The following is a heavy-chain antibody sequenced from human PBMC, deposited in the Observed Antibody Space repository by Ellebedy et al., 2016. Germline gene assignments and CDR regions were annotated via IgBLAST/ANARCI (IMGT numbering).Heavy chain of an antibody. J-gene: IGHJ3*01. CDR1: GFSVTSND. CDR3: VTRHNGAFDF. D-gene: IGHD1-14*01. Sequence: GGSLRLXXAASGFSVTSNDMSWVRQAPGKGLELVSLIYGGGTSYYAESVKGRFTISRDNSKKTLYLQMSGLGAEDTAVYYCVTRHNGAFDFWGQGTMVTVSS. CDR2: IYGGGTS. V-gene: IGHV3-53*01.